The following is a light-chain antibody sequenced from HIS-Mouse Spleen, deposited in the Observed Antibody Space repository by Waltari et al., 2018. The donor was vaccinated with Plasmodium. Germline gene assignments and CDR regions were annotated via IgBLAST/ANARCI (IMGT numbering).Light chain of an antibody. J-gene: IGLJ3*02. CDR2: QDS. V-gene: IGLV3-1*01. Sequence: SYELTQPPSVSVSPGQPASITSSGDKLGDKYACWYQQKPGQSPVLVIYQDSKRPSGNPERFSGSNSGNTATLTISGTQAMDEADYYCQAWDSSTAVFGGGTKLTVL. CDR1: KLGDKY. CDR3: QAWDSSTAV.